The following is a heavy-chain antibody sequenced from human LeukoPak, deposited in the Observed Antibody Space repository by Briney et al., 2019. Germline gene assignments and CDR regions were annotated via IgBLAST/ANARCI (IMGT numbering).Heavy chain of an antibody. CDR2: INWNGGST. CDR1: GFTFSSYW. CDR3: ARERAYYFDY. Sequence: GGSLRLSCAASGFTFSSYWMHWVRQAPGKGLVWVSGINWNGGSTGYADSVKGRFTISRDNAKNSLYLQMNSLRAEDTALYYCARERAYYFDYWAQGTLVTVSS. V-gene: IGHV3-20*04. J-gene: IGHJ4*02.